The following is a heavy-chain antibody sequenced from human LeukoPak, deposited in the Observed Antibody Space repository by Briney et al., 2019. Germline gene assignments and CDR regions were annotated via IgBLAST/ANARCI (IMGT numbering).Heavy chain of an antibody. CDR2: ISYDGSNK. D-gene: IGHD1-26*01. CDR3: AKAAGATSNWFDP. CDR1: GFTFSSYG. V-gene: IGHV3-30*18. J-gene: IGHJ5*02. Sequence: GGSLRLSCAASGFTFSSYGMHWVRQAPGKGLEWVAVISYDGSNKYYADSVKGRFTISRDNSKNTLYLQMNSLRAEGTAVYYCAKAAGATSNWFDPWGQGTLVTVSS.